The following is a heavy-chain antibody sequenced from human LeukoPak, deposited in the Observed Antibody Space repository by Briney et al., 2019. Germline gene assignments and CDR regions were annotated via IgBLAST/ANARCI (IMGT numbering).Heavy chain of an antibody. CDR1: GYTLNELS. CDR2: SDTEDGET. J-gene: IGHJ6*03. V-gene: IGHV1-24*01. Sequence: ASVKVSCKASGYTLNELSMHWVRQAPGKGLEWMGVSDTEDGETIYAQKFQGRVTMTEDTSTDTAYMEVSSLTSEDTAVYYCATGSGFFGYYYYSMDVWGKGTTVTVSS. D-gene: IGHD3-10*01. CDR3: ATGSGFFGYYYYSMDV.